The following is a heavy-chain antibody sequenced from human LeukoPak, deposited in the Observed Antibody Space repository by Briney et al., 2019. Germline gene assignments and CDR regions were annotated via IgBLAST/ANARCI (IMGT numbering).Heavy chain of an antibody. CDR2: IKQDGSEK. CDR3: ARDLGSIDYYDSKGWFDP. V-gene: IGHV3-7*01. J-gene: IGHJ5*02. Sequence: GGSLRLSCAASGFSFSRYWMSWVRQAPGKVLEWVANIKQDGSEKYYVDSVKGRFTISRDNAKNSLYLQMNSLRAEDTAVYYCARDLGSIDYYDSKGWFDPWGQGTLVTVSS. D-gene: IGHD3-22*01. CDR1: GFSFSRYW.